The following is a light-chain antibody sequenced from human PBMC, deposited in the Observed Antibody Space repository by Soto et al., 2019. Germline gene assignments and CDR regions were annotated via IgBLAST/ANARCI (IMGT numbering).Light chain of an antibody. V-gene: IGLV2-11*01. CDR1: SSDVGGYDY. CDR2: DVI. CDR3: CSWAGTYTFVL. Sequence: QSALTQPRSVSGSPGQSVTISCTGTSSDVGGYDYVSWFQQHPGKAPKLMIYDVIKRPSGVPDRFSGSKSGNTASLTISGLQAEDEADYHCCSWAGTYTFVLFGGGTKVTVL. J-gene: IGLJ2*01.